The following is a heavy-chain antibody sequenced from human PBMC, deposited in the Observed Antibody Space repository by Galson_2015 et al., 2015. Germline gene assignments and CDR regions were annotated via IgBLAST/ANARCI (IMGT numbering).Heavy chain of an antibody. CDR1: GFTFSNYW. CDR2: IKQDGNAK. V-gene: IGHV3-7*01. D-gene: IGHD4-17*01. Sequence: SLRLSCAASGFTFSNYWMSWVRQAPGKGLEWVANIKQDGNAKNYVDSLKGRFTISRDNAKNSRYLQMNSLTVEDTAVYFCARDSDGDLDYWGQGTLVTVSS. J-gene: IGHJ4*02. CDR3: ARDSDGDLDY.